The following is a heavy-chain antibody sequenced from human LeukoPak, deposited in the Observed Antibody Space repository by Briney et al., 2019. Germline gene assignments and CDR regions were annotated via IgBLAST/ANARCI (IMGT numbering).Heavy chain of an antibody. J-gene: IGHJ2*01. D-gene: IGHD4-17*01. CDR3: ARGYGDYEFDWYFDL. CDR2: IYSGGST. Sequence: GGSLRLSCAASGFTVSSNYMSWVRQAPGKGLEWVSVIYSGGSTYYADSVKGRFTISRDNSKNTLYLQVDSLRAEDTAVYYCARGYGDYEFDWYFDLWGRGTLVTVSS. V-gene: IGHV3-53*01. CDR1: GFTVSSNY.